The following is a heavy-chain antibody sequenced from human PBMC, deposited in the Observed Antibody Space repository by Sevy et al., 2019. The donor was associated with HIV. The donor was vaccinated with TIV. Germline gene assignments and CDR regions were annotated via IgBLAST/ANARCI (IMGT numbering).Heavy chain of an antibody. J-gene: IGHJ4*02. CDR2: IRYDGGYK. CDR1: GFTFSTYG. D-gene: IGHD2-2*01. V-gene: IGHV3-30*02. CDR3: VKDRAQMPPYYLDY. Sequence: GGSLRLSCAASGFTFSTYGMHWVRQAPGKGLDWVAFIRYDGGYKYYADSVKGRFTISRDNSKNTVYLQMNSLRAEDTAVYYCVKDRAQMPPYYLDYWGQGTLVTVSS.